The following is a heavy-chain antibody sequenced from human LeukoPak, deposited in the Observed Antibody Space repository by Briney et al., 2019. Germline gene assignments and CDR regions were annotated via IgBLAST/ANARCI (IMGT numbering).Heavy chain of an antibody. CDR1: GYTFTSFG. V-gene: IGHV1-18*01. CDR3: ARENRAATAIFDY. D-gene: IGHD5-18*01. CDR2: ISVYNGNT. J-gene: IGHJ4*02. Sequence: ASVKVSCKTSGYTFTSFGISWVRQAPGQGLEWMGWISVYNGNTNNAQKFQGRVTMTTDTSTSTTYMELRSLRPDDTAVYYCARENRAATAIFDYWGQGTLVTVSS.